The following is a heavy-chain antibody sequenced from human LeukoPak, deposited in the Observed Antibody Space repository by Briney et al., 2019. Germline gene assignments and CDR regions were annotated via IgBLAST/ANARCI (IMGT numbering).Heavy chain of an antibody. D-gene: IGHD3-16*01. CDR1: GFTFSSSG. Sequence: GGSLRLSCAASGFTFSSSGMHWVRQSPGKGLEWVAIVSYDGSNKYYADSVKGRFTISRDNSKNTLYLQMNSLRAEDTAVYYCATAYVDAFDIWGQGTMVTVSS. V-gene: IGHV3-30*19. CDR2: VSYDGSNK. CDR3: ATAYVDAFDI. J-gene: IGHJ3*02.